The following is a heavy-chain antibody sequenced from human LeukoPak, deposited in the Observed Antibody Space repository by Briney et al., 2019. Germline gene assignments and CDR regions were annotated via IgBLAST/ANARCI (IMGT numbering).Heavy chain of an antibody. J-gene: IGHJ4*02. V-gene: IGHV3-48*01. CDR1: GFIFDTYI. CDR3: ATYSTSSAFDS. CDR2: INSRSTTI. Sequence: GGSLRLSCAASGFIFDTYIMNWVRQPPGKGLEWVSYINSRSTTIYYADSVKGRFTISRDNAKNSLYLQMNSLRAEDTAVYYCATYSTSSAFDSWGQGTLVTVSS. D-gene: IGHD6-6*01.